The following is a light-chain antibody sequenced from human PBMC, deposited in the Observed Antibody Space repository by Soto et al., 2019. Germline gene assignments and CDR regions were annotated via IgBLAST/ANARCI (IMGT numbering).Light chain of an antibody. CDR2: GAS. V-gene: IGKV3-20*01. Sequence: DIQLTQSPGTLSSSPGERATLSCRASQSVSSSFLCWYQQKPGQAPRLLIYGASFRATGIPDRFSGSGSGTDFTLTISILEPEDYAVYSYQQHGNSPPAYTFGQGTKLEIK. J-gene: IGKJ2*01. CDR3: QQHGNSPPAYT. CDR1: QSVSSSF.